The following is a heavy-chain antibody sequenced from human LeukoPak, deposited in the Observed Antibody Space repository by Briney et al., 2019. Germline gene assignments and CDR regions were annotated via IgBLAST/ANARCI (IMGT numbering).Heavy chain of an antibody. CDR2: ISSSASII. CDR3: ARRFPTMTHWYFDL. J-gene: IGHJ2*01. V-gene: IGHV3-48*03. D-gene: IGHD3-22*01. CDR1: GFTFSSYE. Sequence: GGSLRLSCAVSGFTFSSYEMDWVRQGPGKGLQWVSYISSSASIIYYADSVRGRFTISRDNAKNSLYLQMNSLRAEDTAVYYCARRFPTMTHWYFDLWGRGTLVTVSS.